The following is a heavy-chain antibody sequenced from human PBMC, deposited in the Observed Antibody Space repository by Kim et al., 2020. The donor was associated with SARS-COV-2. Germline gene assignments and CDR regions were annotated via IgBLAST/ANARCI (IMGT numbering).Heavy chain of an antibody. CDR3: ARWRFPSDYCGLNV. D-gene: IGHD3-10*01. CDR1: GASISSNY. CDR2: IYYSGNT. J-gene: IGHJ6*02. Sequence: SETLSLTCTVSGASISSNYWSWIRQPPGKGLEWIGYIYYSGNTKYNPSLKSRVTMSVDTSKNHFSLNLTSVTAADTAVYYCARWRFPSDYCGLNVWGQGITVTVSS. V-gene: IGHV4-59*01.